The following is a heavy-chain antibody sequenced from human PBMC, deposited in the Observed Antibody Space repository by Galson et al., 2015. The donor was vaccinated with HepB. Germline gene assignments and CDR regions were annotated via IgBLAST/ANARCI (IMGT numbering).Heavy chain of an antibody. Sequence: SLRLSCAASGFTFSDYRMHWVRQAPGKGLVWVSRIKSDDSSTRYADSVRGRFTISRDNAKNTLYLQMNSLRAEDTALYYCARNSSTGAFDMWGQGTMVTVSS. CDR2: IKSDDSST. V-gene: IGHV3-74*01. D-gene: IGHD2-2*01. J-gene: IGHJ3*02. CDR3: ARNSSTGAFDM. CDR1: GFTFSDYR.